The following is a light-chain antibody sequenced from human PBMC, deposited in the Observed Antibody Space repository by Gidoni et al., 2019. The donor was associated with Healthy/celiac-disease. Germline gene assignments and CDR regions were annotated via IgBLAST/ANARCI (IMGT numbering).Light chain of an antibody. CDR2: DVS. Sequence: QSDLHQPHSVSESPGRSLTISCPGTRSDVGGYNYVSWYQQQPCKAPKLKIYDVSNRPSGVSNRFSGSKSGNTASLTISGLQAEDEADYYCSSYTSSSTLVVFGGGTKLTVL. CDR1: RSDVGGYNY. J-gene: IGLJ2*01. CDR3: SSYTSSSTLVV. V-gene: IGLV2-14*03.